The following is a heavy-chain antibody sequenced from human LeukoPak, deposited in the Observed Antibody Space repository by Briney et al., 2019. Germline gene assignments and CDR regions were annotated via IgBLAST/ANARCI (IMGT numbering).Heavy chain of an antibody. CDR1: GYTLTELS. D-gene: IGHD4-23*01. V-gene: IGHV1-24*01. CDR3: ATDGSDYGGNSDGARSKKLVTFDP. Sequence: ASVKVSCKVSGYTLTELSMHWVRQAPGKGLEWKGGFDPEDGETIYAQKFQGRVTMTEDTSTDTAYMELSSLRSEDTAVYYCATDGSDYGGNSDGARSKKLVTFDPWGQGTLVTVSS. J-gene: IGHJ5*02. CDR2: FDPEDGET.